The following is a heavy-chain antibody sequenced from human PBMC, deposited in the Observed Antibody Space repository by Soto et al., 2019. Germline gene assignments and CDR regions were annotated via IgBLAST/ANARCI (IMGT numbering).Heavy chain of an antibody. CDR1: GFTFSSYA. J-gene: IGHJ6*03. D-gene: IGHD2-15*01. V-gene: IGHV3-23*01. CDR2: ISGSGDST. Sequence: PGGSLRLSCAASGFTFSSYAMSWVRQAPGKGLEWVSVISGSGDSTYYADSVKGRFTISRDNAKNSLYLQMNSLRAEDTAVYYCARPGWRSPRDYYYYMDVWGKGTTVTVSS. CDR3: ARPGWRSPRDYYYYMDV.